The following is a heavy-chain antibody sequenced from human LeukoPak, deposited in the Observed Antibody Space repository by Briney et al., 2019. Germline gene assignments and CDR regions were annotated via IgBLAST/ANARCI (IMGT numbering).Heavy chain of an antibody. J-gene: IGHJ5*02. CDR2: IYNGVNT. V-gene: IGHV4-61*01. Sequence: SETLSLTCTVSGASFSSASYWSWIRQPPGKGVEWIAHIYNGVNTNYNPSLKSRVTISVDTSKNQFSLRLNSVTAADTAVYYCARSRAFNSGAFDPWGQGSLVTVSS. CDR1: GASFSSASY. CDR3: ARSRAFNSGAFDP. D-gene: IGHD1-26*01.